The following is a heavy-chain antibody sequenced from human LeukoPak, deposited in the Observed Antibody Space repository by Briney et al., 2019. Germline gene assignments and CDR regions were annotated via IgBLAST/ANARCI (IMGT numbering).Heavy chain of an antibody. V-gene: IGHV4-59*01. J-gene: IGHJ5*02. CDR1: GGSISSYY. Sequence: SETLSLTCTVSGGSISSYYWSWIRQPPGKGVEWIGYIYYSGSTNYNPSLKSRVTISVDTSKNQFSLKLSSVTAADTAVYYCARSPLCSSGWYRWFDPWGQGTLVTVSS. D-gene: IGHD6-19*01. CDR2: IYYSGST. CDR3: ARSPLCSSGWYRWFDP.